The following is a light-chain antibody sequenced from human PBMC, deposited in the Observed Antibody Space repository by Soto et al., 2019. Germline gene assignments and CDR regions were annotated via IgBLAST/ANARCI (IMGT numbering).Light chain of an antibody. CDR1: ESISRH. Sequence: DIQMSQSPFSLYASVGDRVTITCRAAESISRHLNWYQQKPGRAPDLLIYAASTLQNGVPSRFTGSGSGTEFTLTITGLQLEDFATYYCQQDYSTRATFGQGTRLEIK. V-gene: IGKV1-39*01. CDR2: AAS. J-gene: IGKJ5*01. CDR3: QQDYSTRAT.